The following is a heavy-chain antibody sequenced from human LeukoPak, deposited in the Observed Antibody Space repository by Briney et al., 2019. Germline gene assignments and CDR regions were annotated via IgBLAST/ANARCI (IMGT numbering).Heavy chain of an antibody. V-gene: IGHV4-30-4*08. CDR2: IHYSGST. CDR3: ARGRGSSLFDY. CDR1: GGSISSGDYY. D-gene: IGHD2-15*01. Sequence: SQTLSLTCTVSGGSISSGDYYWNWIRQPPGKGLEWLGYIHYSGSTNYNPSLKSRVTISVDTSKNQFSLKLSSVTAADTAVYYCARGRGSSLFDYWGQGTLVTVSS. J-gene: IGHJ4*02.